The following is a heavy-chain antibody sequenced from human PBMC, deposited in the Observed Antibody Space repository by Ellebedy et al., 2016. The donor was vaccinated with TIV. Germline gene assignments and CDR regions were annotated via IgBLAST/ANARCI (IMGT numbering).Heavy chain of an antibody. CDR1: GGSISSYY. CDR2: IYYSGST. J-gene: IGHJ6*03. Sequence: SETLSLTXTVSGGSISSYYWSWIRQPPGKGLEWIGYIYYSGSTNYNPSLKSRVTISVDTSKNQFSLKLSSVTAADTAVYYCASLDYMDVWGKGTTVTVSS. CDR3: ASLDYMDV. V-gene: IGHV4-59*12.